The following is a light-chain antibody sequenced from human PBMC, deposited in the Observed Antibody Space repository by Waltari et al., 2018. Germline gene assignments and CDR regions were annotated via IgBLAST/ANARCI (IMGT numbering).Light chain of an antibody. CDR2: GAS. V-gene: IGKV3-20*01. CDR1: PSVSRA. Sequence: EIVLTQSPGSLSSSTGDRVTLSCRASPSVSRALAWYQQKPGQAPRLLIFGASNRATGIPDSFSGSGSETDFSLTISRLEPEDFAVYYCQHYVRLPATFGRGTKVEIK. J-gene: IGKJ1*01. CDR3: QHYVRLPAT.